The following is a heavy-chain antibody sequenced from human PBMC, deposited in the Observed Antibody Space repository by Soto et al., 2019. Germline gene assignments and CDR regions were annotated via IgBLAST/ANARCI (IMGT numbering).Heavy chain of an antibody. CDR2: INPNSGGT. CDR3: ARNIAAAGTDAFDI. D-gene: IGHD6-13*01. V-gene: IGHV1-2*04. J-gene: IGHJ3*02. Sequence: GAPVKVSCKASGYTFTGYYMHWVRQAPGQGLEWMGWINPNSGGTNYAQKFQGWVTMTRDTSISTAYMELSRLRSDDTAVYYCARNIAAAGTDAFDIWGQGTMVPVSS. CDR1: GYTFTGYY.